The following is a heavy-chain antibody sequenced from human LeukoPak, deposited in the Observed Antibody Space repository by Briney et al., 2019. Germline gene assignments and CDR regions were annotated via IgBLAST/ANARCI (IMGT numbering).Heavy chain of an antibody. V-gene: IGHV3-53*01. CDR2: LYSDGNT. J-gene: IGHJ4*02. Sequence: GGSLRLSCAASGFTVITHDMTWVRQAPGKGLEWVSVLYSDGNTKYADFVQGRFTISRDNAKNTFYLEMNSLRPDDTAVYYCARGVEPLAANTLAYWGQGTLVRVSS. CDR3: ARGVEPLAANTLAY. D-gene: IGHD1-14*01. CDR1: GFTVITHD.